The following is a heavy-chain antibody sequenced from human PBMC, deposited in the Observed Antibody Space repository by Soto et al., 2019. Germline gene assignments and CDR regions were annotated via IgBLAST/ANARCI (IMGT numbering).Heavy chain of an antibody. J-gene: IGHJ4*02. Sequence: ESGGGVVQPGRSLRLSCAASGFTFSSDAMHWVRQAPGKGLEWVAVISYHGNDKYYADSVKGRFTISRDNSKNTLYLQMNSLRAEDTAVYFCARSKYYYDTSDYLDYWGQGTLVTVSS. CDR2: ISYHGNDK. CDR3: ARSKYYYDTSDYLDY. V-gene: IGHV3-30-3*01. D-gene: IGHD3-22*01. CDR1: GFTFSSDA.